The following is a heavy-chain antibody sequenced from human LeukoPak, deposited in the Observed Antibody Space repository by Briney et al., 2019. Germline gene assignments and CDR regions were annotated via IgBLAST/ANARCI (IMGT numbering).Heavy chain of an antibody. CDR1: GGTFSSYA. V-gene: IGHV1-69*05. D-gene: IGHD2-15*01. Sequence: ASVKVSCKASGGTFSSYAISWVRQAPGQGREWMGRIIPIFGTANYAQKFQGRVTITTDESTSTAYMELSSLRSEDTAVYYCASTVVVVAATPTRFDYWGQGTLVTVSS. CDR3: ASTVVVVAATPTRFDY. CDR2: IIPIFGTA. J-gene: IGHJ4*02.